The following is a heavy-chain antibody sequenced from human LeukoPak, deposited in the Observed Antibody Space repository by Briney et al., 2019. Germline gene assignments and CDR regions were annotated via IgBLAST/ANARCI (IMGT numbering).Heavy chain of an antibody. CDR1: GGSISSYY. J-gene: IGHJ4*02. D-gene: IGHD3-16*01. Sequence: PSETLSLTCTVSGGSISSYYWSWIRQPPGKGLEWIGYIYYSGSTNYNPSLKSRVTISVDTSKNQFSLKLSSVTAADTAVYYCAIGSRASFATPDYWGQGTLVTVSS. CDR2: IYYSGST. V-gene: IGHV4-59*01. CDR3: AIGSRASFATPDY.